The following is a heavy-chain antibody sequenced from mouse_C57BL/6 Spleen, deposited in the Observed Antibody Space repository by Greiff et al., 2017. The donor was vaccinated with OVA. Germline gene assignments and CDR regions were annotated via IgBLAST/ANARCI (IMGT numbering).Heavy chain of an antibody. D-gene: IGHD4-1*01. V-gene: IGHV5-4*01. CDR3: ARDRELGYFDY. Sequence: EVQRVESGGGLVKPGGSLKLSCAASGFTFSSYAMSWVRQTPEKRLEWVATISDGGSYTYYPDNVKGRFTISRDNAKNNLYLQMSHLKSEDTAMYYCARDRELGYFDYWGQGTTLTVSS. CDR1: GFTFSSYA. J-gene: IGHJ2*01. CDR2: ISDGGSYT.